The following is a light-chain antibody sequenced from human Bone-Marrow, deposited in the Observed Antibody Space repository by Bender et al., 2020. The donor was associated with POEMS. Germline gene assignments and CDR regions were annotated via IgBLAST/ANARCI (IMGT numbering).Light chain of an antibody. CDR3: HVWDSHSDHV. CDR2: DDN. V-gene: IGLV3-21*02. J-gene: IGLJ3*02. CDR1: NFGSKS. Sequence: SYVLTQPLSLSVAPGGTARLTCAGNNFGSKSVHWYQQKPGQAPVLVVYDDNDRPSGITERFSGSKFANTATLIISRVEAGDEAVYYCHVWDSHSDHVFGRGTSLTVL.